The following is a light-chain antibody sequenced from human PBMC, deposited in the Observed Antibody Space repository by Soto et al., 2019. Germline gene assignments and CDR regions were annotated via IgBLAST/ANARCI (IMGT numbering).Light chain of an antibody. J-gene: IGKJ4*01. CDR2: SAS. CDR3: QQYDGN. Sequence: DIQMTQSPSTLSASVGDRVIITCRASQSISTWLAWYQQKPGEGPKLLIYSASTLQSGVPSRFSGSGSGTEFTLTISGLQPADFAPYYCQQYDGNFGGGTRVEIK. CDR1: QSISTW. V-gene: IGKV1-5*01.